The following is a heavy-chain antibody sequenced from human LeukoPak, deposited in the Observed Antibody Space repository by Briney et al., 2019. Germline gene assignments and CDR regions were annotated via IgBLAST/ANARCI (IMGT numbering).Heavy chain of an antibody. CDR1: GGSISSYY. D-gene: IGHD1-26*01. V-gene: IGHV4-59*01. J-gene: IGHJ4*02. CDR3: AREYSGSYSRFDY. Sequence: SETLSLTCTVSGGSISSYYWSWIRQPPGKGLEWIGYIYYSGSTNYNPSLKSRVTISVDTSKNQFSLKLRDVTAADTAVYYCAREYSGSYSRFDYWGQGTLVTVSS. CDR2: IYYSGST.